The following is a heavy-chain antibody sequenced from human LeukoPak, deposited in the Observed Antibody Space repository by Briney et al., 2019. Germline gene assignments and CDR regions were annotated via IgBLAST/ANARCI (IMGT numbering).Heavy chain of an antibody. CDR3: ARGLPPHYAFDI. CDR1: GFTFSSYE. V-gene: IGHV3-48*03. CDR2: ISSSGSTI. J-gene: IGHJ3*02. Sequence: PGGSLRLSCVASGFTFSSYEMNWVRQAPGKGLEWVSYISSSGSTIYYADSVKGRFTISRDNAKNSLYLQMNSLRAEDTAVYYCARGLPPHYAFDIWGQGTMVTVSS. D-gene: IGHD2-21*01.